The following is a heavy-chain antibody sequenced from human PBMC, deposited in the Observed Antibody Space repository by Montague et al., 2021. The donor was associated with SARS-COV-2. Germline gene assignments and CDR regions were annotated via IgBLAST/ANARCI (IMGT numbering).Heavy chain of an antibody. CDR2: VSTDVNEK. CDR3: VRDPGMNGLDI. J-gene: IGHJ3*02. CDR1: GFSFSSFS. D-gene: IGHD2-8*01. V-gene: IGHV3-30*04. Sequence: SVRLSCAASGFSFSSFSMHWVRQAPGKGLESLAVVSTDVNEKYYSGSVRGRFTISRDNSKNTVSLQVNSLRVEDTAVYYCVRDPGMNGLDIWGQGTRVTVSS.